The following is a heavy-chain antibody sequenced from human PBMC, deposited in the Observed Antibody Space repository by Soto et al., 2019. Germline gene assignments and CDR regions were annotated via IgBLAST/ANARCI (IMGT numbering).Heavy chain of an antibody. CDR3: ARASDVDTATPFDY. Sequence: PGGSLRLSCAASGFTVSSNYMSWVRQAPGKGLEWVSVIYSGGSTYYADSVKGRFTISRHNSKNTLYLQMNSLRAEDTAVYYCARASDVDTATPFDYWGQGTLVTVSS. D-gene: IGHD5-18*01. V-gene: IGHV3-53*04. CDR2: IYSGGST. CDR1: GFTVSSNY. J-gene: IGHJ4*02.